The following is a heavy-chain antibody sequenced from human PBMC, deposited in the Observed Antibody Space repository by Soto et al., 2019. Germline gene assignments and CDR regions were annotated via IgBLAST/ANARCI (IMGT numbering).Heavy chain of an antibody. Sequence: SETLSLTCSASGGFISSRSHYWGWVRQPPGKGLEWIGSIYYSGSTYYNPSLKSRVTISVDTSKSQFSLKLSSVTAADTAVYYCARHCYDTSGYYLNCFDPCGQRTLVTVSS. V-gene: IGHV4-39*01. J-gene: IGHJ5*02. CDR3: ARHCYDTSGYYLNCFDP. CDR2: IYYSGST. D-gene: IGHD3-22*01. CDR1: GGFISSRSHY.